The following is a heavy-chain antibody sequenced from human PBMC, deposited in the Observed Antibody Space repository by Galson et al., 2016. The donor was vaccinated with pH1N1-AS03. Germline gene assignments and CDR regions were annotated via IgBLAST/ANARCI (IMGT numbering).Heavy chain of an antibody. CDR2: IYYTGTT. J-gene: IGHJ4*02. V-gene: IGHV4-59*01. CDR3: AAGSPAPFDY. CDR1: SASISSYY. Sequence: LTCTFSSASISSYYLSWIRQPPGKGLEWIGYIYYTGTTKYNPSLKSRVTISVDTSKNQFSLRLSSETAADTAVYYCAAGSPAPFDYWGQGTLFTVSS.